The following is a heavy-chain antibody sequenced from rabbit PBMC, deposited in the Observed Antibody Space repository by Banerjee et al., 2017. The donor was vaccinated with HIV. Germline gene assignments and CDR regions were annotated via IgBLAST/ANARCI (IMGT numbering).Heavy chain of an antibody. CDR1: GFSFSSGYD. Sequence: QQLVESGGGLVKPGASLTLTCKASGFSFSSGYDMCWVRQAPGKGLELIACIYTNSGNTYYASWAKGRFTISKTSSTTVTLQMTSLTAADTATYFCARAYDGSTYYFNLWGQGTLVTV. V-gene: IGHV1S40*01. CDR3: ARAYDGSTYYFNL. J-gene: IGHJ4*01. CDR2: IYTNSGNT. D-gene: IGHD4-2*01.